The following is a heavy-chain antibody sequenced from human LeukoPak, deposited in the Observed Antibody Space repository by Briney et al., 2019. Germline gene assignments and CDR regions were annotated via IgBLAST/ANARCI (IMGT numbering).Heavy chain of an antibody. V-gene: IGHV3-74*01. CDR2: INGDGSST. Sequence: GGSLRLSCAASGFTFSNYWMHWVRQAPGKGLEWVSRINGDGSSTTYADSVKGRFTISRDNAKNTVYLQMNSLRAEDTAVYYCARVSSSSEDYYDSSGPGDYWGQGTLVTVSS. CDR3: ARVSSSSEDYYDSSGPGDY. D-gene: IGHD3-22*01. CDR1: GFTFSNYW. J-gene: IGHJ4*02.